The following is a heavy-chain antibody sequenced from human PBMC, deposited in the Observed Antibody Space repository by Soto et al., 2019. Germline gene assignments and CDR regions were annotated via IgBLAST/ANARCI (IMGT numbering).Heavy chain of an antibody. V-gene: IGHV3-74*03. CDR2: IKTDGTVT. Sequence: EVQLVESGGGLVQPGGSLRLSCAASGFTFSSYWMHWVRQDAGKGLLWVSSIKTDGTVTQYADSVKGRFTVSRDNAKNNLDLQMNSLRAEDTAVYYCAKDLSWGQCDYWGQGALVTVSP. CDR3: AKDLSWGQCDY. CDR1: GFTFSSYW. J-gene: IGHJ4*02. D-gene: IGHD3-16*01.